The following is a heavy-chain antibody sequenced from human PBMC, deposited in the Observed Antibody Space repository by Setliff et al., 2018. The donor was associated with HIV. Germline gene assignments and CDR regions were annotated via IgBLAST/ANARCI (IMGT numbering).Heavy chain of an antibody. V-gene: IGHV1-69*05. CDR3: AREVGTYSGSYAVADGFDI. J-gene: IGHJ3*02. Sequence: SVKVSCKASGGTFSSYAISWVRQAPGQGLEWIGGIIPIFGTANYAKKFQGRVTITTDESTGSTYMELSSLRSEDTAVYYSAREVGTYSGSYAVADGFDIWGQGTMVTV. CDR1: GGTFSSYA. D-gene: IGHD1-26*01. CDR2: IIPIFGTA.